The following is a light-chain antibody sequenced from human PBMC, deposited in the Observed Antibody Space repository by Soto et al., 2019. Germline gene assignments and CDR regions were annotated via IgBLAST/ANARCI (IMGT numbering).Light chain of an antibody. J-gene: IGKJ5*01. V-gene: IGKV3D-15*01. CDR2: GAS. CDR1: QSVSSN. CDR3: QQYGDAPIT. Sequence: EIVMTQSPATLSVSPGERATLSCRASQSVSSNLAWYQQKPGQAPRLLIYGASTRATGIPDRFSGSGSGIDFTLTISRLEHEDFALYYCQQYGDAPITFGQGTRLEIK.